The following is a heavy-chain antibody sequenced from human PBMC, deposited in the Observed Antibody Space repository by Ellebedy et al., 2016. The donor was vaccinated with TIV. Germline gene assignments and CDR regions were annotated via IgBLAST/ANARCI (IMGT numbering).Heavy chain of an antibody. J-gene: IGHJ4*02. CDR2: VYHSGST. V-gene: IGHV4-4*02. Sequence: SETLSLXXAVSGGSISSNKWWSWVRQPPGKGLEWIGEVYHSGSTNYNPSLKSRVTILVDKSANQFSLILSSVTAADTAVYYCAREWVVPAATYDILTGGPFDYWGQGTLVTVSS. D-gene: IGHD2-2*01. CDR1: GGSISSNKW. CDR3: AREWVVPAATYDILTGGPFDY.